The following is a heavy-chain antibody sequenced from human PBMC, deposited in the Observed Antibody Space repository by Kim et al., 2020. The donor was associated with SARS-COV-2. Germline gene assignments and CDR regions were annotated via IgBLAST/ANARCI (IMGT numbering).Heavy chain of an antibody. CDR2: INSDGTTT. Sequence: GGSLRLSCAASGFTFSTYWMHWVRQAPGKGLVWVSRINSDGTTTNYADSVKGRFTISRDNAKNTLYLQMNSLRAEDTAVYYCVRGGGWYDYWGQGTLVTV. J-gene: IGHJ4*02. CDR1: GFTFSTYW. V-gene: IGHV3-74*01. CDR3: VRGGGWYDY. D-gene: IGHD6-19*01.